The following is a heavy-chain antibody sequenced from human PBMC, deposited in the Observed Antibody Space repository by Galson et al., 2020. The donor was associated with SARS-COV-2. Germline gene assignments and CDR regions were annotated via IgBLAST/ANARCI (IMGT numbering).Heavy chain of an antibody. CDR1: GFTFSSYA. Sequence: TGGSLRLSCAASGFTFSSYAMSWVRQAPGKGLEWVSAISGSGGSTYYADSVKGRFTISRDNSKNTLYLQMNSLRAEDTAVYYCAKDYGGNSGYYYYGMDVWGQGTTVTVSS. D-gene: IGHD4-17*01. J-gene: IGHJ6*02. CDR3: AKDYGGNSGYYYYGMDV. V-gene: IGHV3-23*01. CDR2: ISGSGGST.